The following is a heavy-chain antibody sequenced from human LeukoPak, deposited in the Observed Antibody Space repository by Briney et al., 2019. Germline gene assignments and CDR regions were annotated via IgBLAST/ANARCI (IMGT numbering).Heavy chain of an antibody. Sequence: GASVKVSCKASGYTFTSYGISWVRQAPGQGLEWMGWISAYNGNTNYAQKLQGRVTMTTDTSTSTAYMELRSLRSDDTAVYYCAREGTRAAAGTTPYYYYMDVWGKGTTVTVSS. J-gene: IGHJ6*03. V-gene: IGHV1-18*01. CDR3: AREGTRAAAGTTPYYYYMDV. CDR2: ISAYNGNT. CDR1: GYTFTSYG. D-gene: IGHD6-13*01.